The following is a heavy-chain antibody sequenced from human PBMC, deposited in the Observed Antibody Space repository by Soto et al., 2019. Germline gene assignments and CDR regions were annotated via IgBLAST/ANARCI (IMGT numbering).Heavy chain of an antibody. J-gene: IGHJ4*02. D-gene: IGHD5-12*01. Sequence: QVQLVQSGAEVKKPGSSVKVCCKASGGTFSSYTISWVRQAPGQGLEWMGRIIPILGIANYAQKFQGRVTITADKSTSTAYMELSSLRSEDTAVYYCARDLERDGYNQFDYWGQGTLVTVSS. V-gene: IGHV1-69*08. CDR1: GGTFSSYT. CDR3: ARDLERDGYNQFDY. CDR2: IIPILGIA.